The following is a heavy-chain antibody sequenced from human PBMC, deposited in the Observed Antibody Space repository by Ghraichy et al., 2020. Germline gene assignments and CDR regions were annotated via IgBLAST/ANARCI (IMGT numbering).Heavy chain of an antibody. CDR1: GGSISSSSYY. Sequence: SETLSLTCTVSGGSISSSSYYWGWIRQPPGKGLEWIGSIYYSGSTYYNPSLKSRVTISVDTSKNQFSLKLSSVTAADTAVYYCAIQGGEVQGARDYWGQGTLVTVSS. D-gene: IGHD3-10*01. J-gene: IGHJ4*02. CDR2: IYYSGST. CDR3: AIQGGEVQGARDY. V-gene: IGHV4-39*01.